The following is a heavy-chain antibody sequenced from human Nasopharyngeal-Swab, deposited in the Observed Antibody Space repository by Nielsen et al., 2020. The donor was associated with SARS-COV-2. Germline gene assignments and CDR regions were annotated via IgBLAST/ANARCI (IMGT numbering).Heavy chain of an antibody. CDR3: AKGPGYDILTGYFYYYYMDV. J-gene: IGHJ6*03. D-gene: IGHD3-9*01. V-gene: IGHV3-23*01. Sequence: MRQCPGQGLEGVSAISGSGGSTYYADSVKGRFTISRDNSKNTLYLQMNSLRAEDTAVYYCAKGPGYDILTGYFYYYYMDVWGKGTTVTVSS. CDR2: ISGSGGST.